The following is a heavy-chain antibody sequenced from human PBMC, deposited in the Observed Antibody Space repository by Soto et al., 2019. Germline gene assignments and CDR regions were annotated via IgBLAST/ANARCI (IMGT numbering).Heavy chain of an antibody. V-gene: IGHV3-30*03. CDR2: ISNDGITK. CDR1: GFTFSTFA. Sequence: QVQLVESGGGVVQPGRSLRLSCAASGFTFSTFAMHWVRQAPGKGLEWVALISNDGITKYYAESVKGRFTISRDNSKNSLNLEMDSLRTEDTAVYYASSSGWWGQGTRVTVSS. D-gene: IGHD6-19*01. CDR3: SSSGW. J-gene: IGHJ4*02.